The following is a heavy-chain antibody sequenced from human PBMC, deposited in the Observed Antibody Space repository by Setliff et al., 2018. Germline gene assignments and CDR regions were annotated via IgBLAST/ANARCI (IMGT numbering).Heavy chain of an antibody. J-gene: IGHJ6*02. Sequence: ASVKVPCKASGCTLRGYAFSWVRQAPGQGLEWVGGITPIFETAHYAQKFQDRVTITADKSTSTVYMELNSLISEDTAVYLCAGDSVTLGRLERRGGFRYYDMDVWGQGTTVTVSS. V-gene: IGHV1-69*06. D-gene: IGHD1-1*01. CDR3: AGDSVTLGRLERRGGFRYYDMDV. CDR2: ITPIFETA. CDR1: GCTLRGYA.